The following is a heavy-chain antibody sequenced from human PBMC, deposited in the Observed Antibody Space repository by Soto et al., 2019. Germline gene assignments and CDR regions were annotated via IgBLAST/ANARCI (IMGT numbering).Heavy chain of an antibody. V-gene: IGHV3-21*01. CDR1: GLTFSSYI. Sequence: GGSLRLSCAASGLTFSSYIINWVRQAPGKGLEWVSSISSSSSYIYYADSVKGRFTISRDNAKNSLYLQMNSLRAEDTAVYYCARAYCSGGSCYPFDYWGQGTPVTVSS. D-gene: IGHD2-15*01. CDR3: ARAYCSGGSCYPFDY. J-gene: IGHJ4*02. CDR2: ISSSSSYI.